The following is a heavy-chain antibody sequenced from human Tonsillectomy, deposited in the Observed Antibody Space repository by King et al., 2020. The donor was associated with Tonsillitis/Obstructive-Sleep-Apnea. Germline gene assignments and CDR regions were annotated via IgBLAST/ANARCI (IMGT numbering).Heavy chain of an antibody. J-gene: IGHJ4*02. D-gene: IGHD6-13*01. CDR1: GDSITSGGYY. V-gene: IGHV4-31*03. CDR3: ARSLRGAAGSAKGFDY. Sequence: VQLQESGPGLVKPSQTLSLTCIVSGDSITSGGYYWSWIRQLPGKGLEWIGYIFYNGNTYYNPSLKSRLTISLDTCKSQFSLKLSSVIAADTAGYYCARSLRGAAGSAKGFDYWGRGTLVTVSS. CDR2: IFYNGNT.